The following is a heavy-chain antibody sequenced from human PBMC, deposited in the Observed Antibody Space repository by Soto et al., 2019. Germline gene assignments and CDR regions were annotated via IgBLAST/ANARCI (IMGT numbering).Heavy chain of an antibody. V-gene: IGHV3-11*01. Sequence: GVSLRLSCAASGFTFSDYYMSWIRQAPGKGLEWVSYISSSGSTIYYADSVKGRFTISRDNAKNSLYLQMNSLRAEDTAVYYCARDSGVLGSSRQHFDYWGQGTLVTVSS. J-gene: IGHJ4*02. CDR2: ISSSGSTI. D-gene: IGHD2-8*01. CDR3: ARDSGVLGSSRQHFDY. CDR1: GFTFSDYY.